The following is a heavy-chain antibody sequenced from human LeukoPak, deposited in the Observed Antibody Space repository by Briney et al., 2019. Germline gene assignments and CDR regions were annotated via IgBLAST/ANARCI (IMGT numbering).Heavy chain of an antibody. CDR3: ARDGAGYCSGGSCSAYCGGDCSGAFDI. D-gene: IGHD2-15*01. V-gene: IGHV3-53*01. CDR1: GFTVSSNY. Sequence: GGSLTLSCAASGFTVSSNYMSWVRQAPGKGLEWVSVIYSGGSTYYADSVKGRFTISRDNSKNTLYLQMNSLRAEDTAVYYCARDGAGYCSGGSCSAYCGGDCSGAFDIWGQGTMVTVSS. CDR2: IYSGGST. J-gene: IGHJ3*02.